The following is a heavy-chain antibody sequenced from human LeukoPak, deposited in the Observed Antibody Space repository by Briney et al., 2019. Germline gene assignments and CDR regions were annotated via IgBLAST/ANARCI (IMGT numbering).Heavy chain of an antibody. J-gene: IGHJ3*02. CDR3: ARDAQPYYDILTGYYPSGAFDI. CDR2: MNPNSGNT. CDR1: GYTFTSYD. Sequence: ASVKVSCKASGYTFTSYDINWVRQATGQGLEWMGWMNPNSGNTGYAQKFQGRVTMTRNTSIRTAYMELSRLRSDDTAVYYCARDAQPYYDILTGYYPSGAFDIWGQGTMVTVSS. V-gene: IGHV1-8*01. D-gene: IGHD3-9*01.